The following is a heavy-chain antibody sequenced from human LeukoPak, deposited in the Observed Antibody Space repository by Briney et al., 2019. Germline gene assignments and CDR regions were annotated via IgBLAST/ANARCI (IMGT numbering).Heavy chain of an antibody. J-gene: IGHJ3*02. CDR1: GFTFSSYS. CDR2: ISSSSSTI. Sequence: GGALRLSCAASGFTFSSYSMNWVRQAPGKGLEWVSYISSSSSTIYYADSVKGRFTISRDNAKNTLYLQMNSLRAEDTAVYYCARASGTYGPAAFDIWGQGTMVTVSS. V-gene: IGHV3-48*04. D-gene: IGHD1-1*01. CDR3: ARASGTYGPAAFDI.